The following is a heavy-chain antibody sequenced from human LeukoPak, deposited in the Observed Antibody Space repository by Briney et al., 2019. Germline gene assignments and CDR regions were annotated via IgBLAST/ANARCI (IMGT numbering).Heavy chain of an antibody. J-gene: IGHJ4*02. V-gene: IGHV1-18*04. CDR1: GYTFATYG. D-gene: IGHD2-15*01. CDR2: ISVYNGDT. CDR3: ARGGVQSATSFPILDF. Sequence: ASVKVSCKASGYTFATYGISWVRQAPGQGLEWMGWISVYNGDTKYAQRFQGRVTMTTDISTSTAFMELRSLRSDDTAVYFCARGGVQSATSFPILDFWGQGTLVTVSS.